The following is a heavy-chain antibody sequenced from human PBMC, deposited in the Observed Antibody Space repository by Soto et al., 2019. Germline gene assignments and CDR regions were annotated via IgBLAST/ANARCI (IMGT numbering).Heavy chain of an antibody. CDR1: GFTVSSIY. CDR2: IYSDGST. V-gene: IGHV3-66*01. D-gene: IGHD1-1*01. CDR3: ARNSVHDPNYYFYMDV. Sequence: GGSLRLSCAASGFTVSSIYMSWVRQAPGKGLEWVSVIYSDGSTYYADSVKGRFTISRDISRETVYLQVNSLRAEDTAVYYCARNSVHDPNYYFYMDVWGKGTTVTVSS. J-gene: IGHJ6*03.